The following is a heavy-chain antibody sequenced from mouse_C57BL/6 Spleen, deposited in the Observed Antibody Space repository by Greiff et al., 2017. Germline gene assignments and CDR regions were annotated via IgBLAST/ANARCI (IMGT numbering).Heavy chain of an antibody. CDR2: IYPRDGST. D-gene: IGHD1-1*01. V-gene: IGHV1-78*01. Sequence: QVQLQQSDAELVKPGASVKISCKVSGYTFTDHTIHWMKQRPEQGLEWIGYIYPRDGSTKYNEKFKGKATVTADKSSSTAYMQLNSLTSEDSAVYFCARRGIYYYGSPYFDYWGKGTTLTVSS. J-gene: IGHJ2*01. CDR1: GYTFTDHT. CDR3: ARRGIYYYGSPYFDY.